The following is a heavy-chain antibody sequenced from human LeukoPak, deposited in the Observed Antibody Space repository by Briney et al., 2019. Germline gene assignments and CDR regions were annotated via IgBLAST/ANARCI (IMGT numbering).Heavy chain of an antibody. J-gene: IGHJ4*02. CDR3: ARTPRYSGYDY. D-gene: IGHD5-12*01. V-gene: IGHV3-23*01. CDR2: ISASGGSR. Sequence: GGSLRLSCAASGFTFSNYAMNWVRQAPGKGLEWVSAISASGGSRFYTDSVKGRFTISRHNSKNTLYLQMNSLRAEDTAVYYCARTPRYSGYDYWGQGTLVTVSS. CDR1: GFTFSNYA.